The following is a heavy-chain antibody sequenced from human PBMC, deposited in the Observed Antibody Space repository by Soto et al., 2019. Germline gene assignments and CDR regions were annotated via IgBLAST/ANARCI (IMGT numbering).Heavy chain of an antibody. D-gene: IGHD2-2*01. Sequence: ASVKVSCKVSGYTLTELSMHWVRQAPGKGLEWMGGFDPEDGETIYAQKFQGRVTMTEDTSTDTAYMELSSLRSEDTAVYYCATAAELVPAAMPGGGAFDIWGQGTMVTVSS. J-gene: IGHJ3*02. V-gene: IGHV1-24*01. CDR2: FDPEDGET. CDR3: ATAAELVPAAMPGGGAFDI. CDR1: GYTLTELS.